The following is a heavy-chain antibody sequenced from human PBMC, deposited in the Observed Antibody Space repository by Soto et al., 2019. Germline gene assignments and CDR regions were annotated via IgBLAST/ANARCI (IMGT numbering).Heavy chain of an antibody. CDR2: ISAGGGNT. Sequence: EVQLLESGGGLVQPGGSLRLSCAASGFTFSSYAMSWVRQAPGKGLAWVSAISAGGGNTYYRDYVKGRFTISRDNSKNTLYLQMNSLRAEDTAVYFCAQTTPSIHWFDPWGQGTLVTVSS. D-gene: IGHD1-1*01. V-gene: IGHV3-23*01. J-gene: IGHJ5*02. CDR1: GFTFSSYA. CDR3: AQTTPSIHWFDP.